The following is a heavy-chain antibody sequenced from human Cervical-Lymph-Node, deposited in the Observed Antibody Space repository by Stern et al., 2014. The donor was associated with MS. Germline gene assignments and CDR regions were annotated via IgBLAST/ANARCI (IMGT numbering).Heavy chain of an antibody. V-gene: IGHV5-51*03. CDR1: GYSFSSYW. J-gene: IGHJ4*02. Sequence: EVQLVQSGAEVKKPGESLKISCKGSGYSFSSYWIGWVRQMPGKGLEWLGIIFSADSANRYSPSFQGQVTLSAHKSIRNAYLQWSSLKASDTAIYYCARVDGTVFVFDYWGQGTLVTVSS. D-gene: IGHD3-3*01. CDR3: ARVDGTVFVFDY. CDR2: IFSADSAN.